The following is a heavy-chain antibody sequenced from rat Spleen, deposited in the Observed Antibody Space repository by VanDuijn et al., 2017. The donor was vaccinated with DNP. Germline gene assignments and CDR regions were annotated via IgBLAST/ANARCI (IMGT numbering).Heavy chain of an antibody. CDR2: IGSPAYAP. CDR1: GFTFSAYY. V-gene: IGHV5-22*01. CDR3: ARWNSGHFDY. D-gene: IGHD4-3*01. Sequence: EVQLVESGGGLVQPGRSLKLSCAASGFTFSAYYMAWVRQAPAKGLEWVAYIGSPAYAPYYADSVKGRFTISRDNAKSTLHLQMNSLRSEDTATYYCARWNSGHFDYWGQGVMVPVSS. J-gene: IGHJ2*01.